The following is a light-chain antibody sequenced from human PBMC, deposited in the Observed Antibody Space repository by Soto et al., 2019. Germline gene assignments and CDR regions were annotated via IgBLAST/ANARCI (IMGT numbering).Light chain of an antibody. V-gene: IGLV2-8*01. J-gene: IGLJ2*01. CDR1: SSDVGNYNY. Sequence: QSVLTQPPSASGSPGQSVTISCTGTSSDVGNYNYVSWYRQHPGKAPKLVIYEFNKRPSGVPDRFSGSKSDNTASLTVSGLQAEDEADYFCSAYAGSNDFVVFGGGTKVTVL. CDR2: EFN. CDR3: SAYAGSNDFVV.